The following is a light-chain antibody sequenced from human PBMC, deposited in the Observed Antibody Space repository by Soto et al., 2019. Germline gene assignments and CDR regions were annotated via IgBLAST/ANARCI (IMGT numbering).Light chain of an antibody. V-gene: IGKV2-28*01. Sequence: DIVMTQSPLSLPVTPGEPASISCRSSQSLLYSNGYNYFNWYLQKPGQSPHLLIFLGFNRASGVPDRFSGSGSGTDFTLKITRVEAADVGVYYCMQSLQTPYTFGQGTKLELK. J-gene: IGKJ2*01. CDR2: LGF. CDR1: QSLLYSNGYNY. CDR3: MQSLQTPYT.